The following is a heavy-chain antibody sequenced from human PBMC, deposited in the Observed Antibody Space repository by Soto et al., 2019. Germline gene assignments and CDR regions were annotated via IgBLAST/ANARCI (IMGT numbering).Heavy chain of an antibody. V-gene: IGHV3-23*01. CDR1: GFTVSSYA. J-gene: IGHJ3*02. Sequence: GGSLRLSCAASGFTVSSYAMSWVRQAPGKGLEWVSAISGSGGSTYYADSVKGRFTISRDNSKNTLYLQMNSLRAEDTAVYYSAKGSSSGLDAFDIWGQGTMVTVSS. D-gene: IGHD6-13*01. CDR2: ISGSGGST. CDR3: AKGSSSGLDAFDI.